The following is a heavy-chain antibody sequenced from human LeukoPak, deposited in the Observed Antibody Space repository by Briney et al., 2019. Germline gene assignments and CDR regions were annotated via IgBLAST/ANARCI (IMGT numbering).Heavy chain of an antibody. V-gene: IGHV4-39*01. CDR2: IYYSGST. Sequence: NPSETLSLTCTVSGGSISSSSYYWGWIRQPPGQGLEWIGSIYYSGSTYYNPSLKSRVTISVDTSKNQFSLKLSSVTAADTAVYYCARGRDGYNLDYWGQGTLVTVSS. D-gene: IGHD5-12*01. CDR1: GGSISSSSYY. J-gene: IGHJ4*02. CDR3: ARGRDGYNLDY.